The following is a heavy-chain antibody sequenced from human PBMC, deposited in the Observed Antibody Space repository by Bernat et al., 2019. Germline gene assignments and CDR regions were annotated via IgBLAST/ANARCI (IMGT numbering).Heavy chain of an antibody. D-gene: IGHD4-17*01. J-gene: IGHJ6*03. CDR1: GFTVSSNY. CDR2: IYSGGST. CDR3: ARAGGDYHLGYYYYYYMDV. V-gene: IGHV3-53*05. Sequence: EVQLVETGGGLIQPGGSLRLSCAASGFTVSSNYMSWVRQAPGKGLAWVSIIYSGGSTKYADSVKGRFTISRDNSKNTLYLQMSSLRAEDTAVYYCARAGGDYHLGYYYYYYMDVWGKGTTVTVSS.